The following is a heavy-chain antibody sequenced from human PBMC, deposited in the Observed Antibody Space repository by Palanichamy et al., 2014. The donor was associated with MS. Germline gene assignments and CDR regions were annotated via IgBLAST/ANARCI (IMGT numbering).Heavy chain of an antibody. CDR3: ARGRDYVWGSYRYPEYFQH. CDR2: INHSGST. CDR1: GGSFSGYY. D-gene: IGHD3-16*02. Sequence: QVQLQQWGAGLLKPSETLSLTCAVYGGSFSGYYWSWIRQPPGKGLEWVGEINHSGSTNYNPSLKSRVTISVDTSKNKFSLKLSSVTAADTAVYYCARGRDYVWGSYRYPEYFQHWGQGTLVTVSS. J-gene: IGHJ1*01. V-gene: IGHV4-34*01.